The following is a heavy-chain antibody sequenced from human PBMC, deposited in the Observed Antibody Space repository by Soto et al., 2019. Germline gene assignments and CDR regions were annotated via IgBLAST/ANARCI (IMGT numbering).Heavy chain of an antibody. Sequence: QLQLQESGPGLVKPSETLSLTCTVSGGSISSSSYYWGWIRQPPGKGLEWIGSIYYSGSTYYNPSLKSRVAISVDTSKNQFSLKLSSVTAADTAVYYCAGIYCSSTSCYRGYGPRRIDPWGQGTLVTVSS. V-gene: IGHV4-39*01. CDR1: GGSISSSSYY. CDR2: IYYSGST. J-gene: IGHJ5*02. CDR3: AGIYCSSTSCYRGYGPRRIDP. D-gene: IGHD2-2*01.